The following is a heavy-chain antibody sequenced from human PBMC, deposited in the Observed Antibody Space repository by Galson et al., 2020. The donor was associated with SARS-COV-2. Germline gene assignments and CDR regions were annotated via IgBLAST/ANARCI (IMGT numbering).Heavy chain of an antibody. Sequence: SAPTLSNHPQTLTLTCTFSGFSLSTRGQCLSWIRQPPRKALTSLDLLDCHDDKYYTTSTTTSLTNPKDTSKNQVVLTMTNMDPVDTATYYCARSAVQQLVLGYYYYYGMDVWGQGTTVTVSS. CDR3: ARSAVQQLVLGYYYYYGMDV. V-gene: IGHV2-70*01. CDR1: GFSLSTRGQC. J-gene: IGHJ6*02. D-gene: IGHD6-13*01. CDR2: LDCHDDK.